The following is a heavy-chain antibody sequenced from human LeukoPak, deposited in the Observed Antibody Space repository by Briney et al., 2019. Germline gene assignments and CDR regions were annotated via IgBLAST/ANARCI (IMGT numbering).Heavy chain of an antibody. Sequence: GGSLRLSCAASGFTFSSYAMSWVRQAPGKGLEWVSSITASGGRTQYADSVQGRFTISRDNSKNTLYLQMNSLRAEDTAVYYCAKDPNGDYIGTFDIWGQGTXVTVSS. CDR2: ITASGGRT. V-gene: IGHV3-23*01. CDR1: GFTFSSYA. D-gene: IGHD4-17*01. J-gene: IGHJ3*02. CDR3: AKDPNGDYIGTFDI.